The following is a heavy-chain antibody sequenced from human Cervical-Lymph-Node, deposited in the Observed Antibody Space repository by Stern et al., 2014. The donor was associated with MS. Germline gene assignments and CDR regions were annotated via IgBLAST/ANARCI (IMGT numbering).Heavy chain of an antibody. CDR3: ARDGRHTDIYGLDV. V-gene: IGHV1-69*01. CDR2: IIPIIGTA. CDR1: GGTFNVYA. J-gene: IGHJ6*02. D-gene: IGHD3-9*01. Sequence: QVQLVQSGAEVKKPGSSVKVSCKASGGTFNVYAINWLRQAPGQGLEWMGGIIPIIGTANYAQKFQGRVTITADGSTRTSSMQMSSLRFDDTAVYYCARDGRHTDIYGLDVWGQGTTVTVSS.